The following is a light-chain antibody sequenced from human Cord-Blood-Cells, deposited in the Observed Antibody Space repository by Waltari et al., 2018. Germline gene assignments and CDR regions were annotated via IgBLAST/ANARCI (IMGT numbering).Light chain of an antibody. Sequence: QSALTQPPSASGSPGQSVTISCTGTSSDVGGYNYVSCYQPHPGKAPKLMIYEVSNRPSGVPDRFSGSKSGNTASLTVSGLQAEDEADYYCSSYAGSNNYVFGTGTKVTVL. V-gene: IGLV2-8*01. CDR1: SSDVGGYNY. J-gene: IGLJ1*01. CDR2: EVS. CDR3: SSYAGSNNYV.